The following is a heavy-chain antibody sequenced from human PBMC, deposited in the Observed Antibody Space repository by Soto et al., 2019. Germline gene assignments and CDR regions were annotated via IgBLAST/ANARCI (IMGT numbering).Heavy chain of an antibody. CDR2: ISGSGGST. CDR3: AKDINYYGSGSYYN. D-gene: IGHD3-10*01. CDR1: GFTFTSYA. Sequence: VGSLRLSCAASGFTFTSYAMSCVRQAPGKGLEWVSGISGSGGSTSYADSVKGRFTISRDNSKNTVYLQMNSLRAEDTAVYYCAKDINYYGSGSYYNWGQGTLVTVSS. V-gene: IGHV3-23*01. J-gene: IGHJ4*02.